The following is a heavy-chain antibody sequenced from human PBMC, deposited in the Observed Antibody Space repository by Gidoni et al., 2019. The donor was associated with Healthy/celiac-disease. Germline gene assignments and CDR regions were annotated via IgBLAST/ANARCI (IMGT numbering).Heavy chain of an antibody. J-gene: IGHJ5*02. D-gene: IGHD2-15*01. CDR2: IYYSGST. CDR3: ARVPVGCSGGSCYSSPLSSFDP. CDR1: GGSISSGGYY. Sequence: QVQLQESGPGLVKPSQTLSLTCTVSGGSISSGGYYWSWIRQHPGKGLEWIGYIYYSGSTYYNPSLKSRVTISVDTSKNQFSLKLSSVTAADTAVYYCARVPVGCSGGSCYSSPLSSFDPWGQGTLVTVSS. V-gene: IGHV4-31*03.